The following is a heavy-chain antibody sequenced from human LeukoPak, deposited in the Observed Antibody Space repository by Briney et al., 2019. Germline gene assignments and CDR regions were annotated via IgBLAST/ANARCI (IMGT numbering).Heavy chain of an antibody. V-gene: IGHV1-69*04. CDR1: GGTFSSYA. CDR3: ARTRNTVVTPGDAFDI. CDR2: IIPILGMA. J-gene: IGHJ3*02. Sequence: SVKVSCKASGGTFSSYAISWVRQAPGQGLEWMGRIIPILGMANYAQKFQGRVTITADKSTSTAYMELSSLRSEDTAVYYCARTRNTVVTPGDAFDIWGQGTMVTVSS. D-gene: IGHD4-23*01.